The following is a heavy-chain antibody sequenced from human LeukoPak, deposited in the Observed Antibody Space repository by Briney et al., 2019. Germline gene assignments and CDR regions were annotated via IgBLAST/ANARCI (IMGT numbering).Heavy chain of an antibody. CDR3: ARDSSVQLWLVYYFDY. V-gene: IGHV3-30-3*01. Sequence: PGGSLRLSCAASGSTFSSYAMHWVRQAPGKGLEWVAVISYDGSNKYYADSVKGRFTISRDNSKNTLYLQMNSLRAEDTAVYYCARDSSVQLWLVYYFDYWGQGTLVTVSS. CDR1: GSTFSSYA. J-gene: IGHJ4*02. CDR2: ISYDGSNK. D-gene: IGHD5-18*01.